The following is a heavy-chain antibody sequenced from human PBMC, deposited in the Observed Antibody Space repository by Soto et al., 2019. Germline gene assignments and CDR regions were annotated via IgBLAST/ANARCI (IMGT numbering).Heavy chain of an antibody. J-gene: IGHJ6*02. CDR1: GFNFSGSA. Sequence: EVHLVESGGGLVQPGGSLKLSCAASGFNFSGSAIHWVRQASGKGLEWVGRIRSRANNYATSSAASVKGRFTFSRDDSKNTAYLQMSTLKTEDTAVYYCNRGQGGPIGDYYDHGMDVWGQGTTVTVSS. V-gene: IGHV3-73*02. D-gene: IGHD1-26*01. CDR3: NRGQGGPIGDYYDHGMDV. CDR2: IRSRANNYAT.